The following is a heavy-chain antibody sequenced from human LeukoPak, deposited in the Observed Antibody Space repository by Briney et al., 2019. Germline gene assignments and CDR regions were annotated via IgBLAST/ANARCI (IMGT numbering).Heavy chain of an antibody. CDR3: ARWRRDHSEFDF. CDR1: GFTFSDYW. V-gene: IGHV3-7*01. CDR2: IKRDGSFA. J-gene: IGHJ4*02. D-gene: IGHD1-14*01. Sequence: GGSLRLSCAASGFTFSDYWMAWVRQAPGKGLEWVANIKRDGSFAEYGDSLEGRFIISRDNGENSLFLQMSSQRVEDTAVYHCARWRRDHSEFDFWGQGTLVTVSS.